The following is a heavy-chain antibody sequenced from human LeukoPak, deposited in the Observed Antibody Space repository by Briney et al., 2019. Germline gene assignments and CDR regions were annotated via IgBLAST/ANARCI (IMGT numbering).Heavy chain of an antibody. CDR3: AREDRYYGSGTYYFYGMDV. J-gene: IGHJ6*02. V-gene: IGHV4-59*01. Sequence: SETLSLTCTVSGGSITSYYWSWIRQPPGKGLEWIGYIYYSGSTNYNPSLTSRVTISVDTSKNQFSLKLSSVTAADTAVYYCAREDRYYGSGTYYFYGMDVWGQGTTVTVSS. CDR1: GGSITSYY. D-gene: IGHD3-10*01. CDR2: IYYSGST.